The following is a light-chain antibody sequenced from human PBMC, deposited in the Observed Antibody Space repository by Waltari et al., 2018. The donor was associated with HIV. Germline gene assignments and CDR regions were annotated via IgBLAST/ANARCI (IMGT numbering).Light chain of an antibody. Sequence: AIQMTQSPTSLSASVGDRVTITCRASQGVGSVLSWYQQKPGMAPTLLIYGASISQNGVPGRFSGSGSGADFTLTISSLQAEDRATYYCLQDYSWPYTFGQGTKLEIK. CDR2: GAS. CDR3: LQDYSWPYT. V-gene: IGKV1-6*01. CDR1: QGVGSV. J-gene: IGKJ2*01.